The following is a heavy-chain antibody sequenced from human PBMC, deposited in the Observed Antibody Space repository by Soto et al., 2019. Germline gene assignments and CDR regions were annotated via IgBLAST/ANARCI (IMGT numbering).Heavy chain of an antibody. Sequence: QVQLVQSGAEEKKPGASVKVSFKASGYTFSSYAMDWVRQAPGQRLEWMGGINAGNGNTKYSQKFQGRVTITRDTSASTAYMELSSLRSEDTAVYYCARGGPPIDYWGQGTLVTVSS. CDR3: ARGGPPIDY. J-gene: IGHJ4*02. CDR1: GYTFSSYA. D-gene: IGHD3-10*01. CDR2: INAGNGNT. V-gene: IGHV1-3*05.